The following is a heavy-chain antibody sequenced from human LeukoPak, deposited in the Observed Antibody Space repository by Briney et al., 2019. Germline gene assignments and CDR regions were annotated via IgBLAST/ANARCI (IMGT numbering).Heavy chain of an antibody. J-gene: IGHJ4*02. CDR3: AKFKGHYGDSEYYFDS. CDR2: ITGSSDYI. V-gene: IGHV3-21*01. CDR1: GFTFSRYS. D-gene: IGHD3-10*01. Sequence: GGSLRLSCAASGFTFSRYSVNWVRQAPGKGLEWVSCITGSSDYIFYADSVRGRFTTSRDNAKNSLFLQMNSLRAEDTAVYYCAKFKGHYGDSEYYFDSWGQGTLVTVSS.